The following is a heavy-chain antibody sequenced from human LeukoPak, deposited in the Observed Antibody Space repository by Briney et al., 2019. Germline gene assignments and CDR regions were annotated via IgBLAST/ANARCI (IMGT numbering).Heavy chain of an antibody. J-gene: IGHJ5*02. CDR1: GYTLTELS. V-gene: IGHV1-24*01. CDR2: FDPEDGET. CDR3: ATRIRYSNYVGGWFDP. D-gene: IGHD4-11*01. Sequence: ASVKVSCKVSGYTLTELSMHWVRQAPGKGLEWMGGFDPEDGETIYAQKFQGRVTMTEDTSTDTAYMELSSLRSEDTAVYYCATRIRYSNYVGGWFDPWGQGTLVTVSS.